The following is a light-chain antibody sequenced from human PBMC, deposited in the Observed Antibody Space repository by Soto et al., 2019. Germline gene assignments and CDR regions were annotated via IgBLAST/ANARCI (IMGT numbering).Light chain of an antibody. CDR1: QSISNS. V-gene: IGKV3-15*01. Sequence: IVMTQSPASLSVSPGETATLSCRASQSISNSVAWYQQKPGQAPSLLISGASTRATGIPARFSGSGSGTEFTLTISSLQSEDSALYYCQQYNNWPPRTFGQGTKLEIK. CDR3: QQYNNWPPRT. J-gene: IGKJ2*01. CDR2: GAS.